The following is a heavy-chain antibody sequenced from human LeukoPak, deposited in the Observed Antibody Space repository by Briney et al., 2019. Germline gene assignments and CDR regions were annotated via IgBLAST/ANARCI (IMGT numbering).Heavy chain of an antibody. Sequence: GGSLRLSCAASGFTVISNYMSWVRQAPGKGLEWVSVIYSGGDTYYADSVKGRFTTSRDNSKNTLYLQMNSLRAEDTAVYYCARDLTHGGKTYWGQGTLVTVSS. J-gene: IGHJ4*02. D-gene: IGHD4-23*01. V-gene: IGHV3-66*02. CDR1: GFTVISNY. CDR2: IYSGGDT. CDR3: ARDLTHGGKTY.